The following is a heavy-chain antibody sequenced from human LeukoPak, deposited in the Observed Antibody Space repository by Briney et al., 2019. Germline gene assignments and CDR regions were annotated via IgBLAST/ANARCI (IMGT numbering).Heavy chain of an antibody. CDR3: ARAGGYYTYYYDSSGYRGALDI. V-gene: IGHV4-30-2*01. CDR2: IYHSGST. CDR1: GGSISSGGYS. J-gene: IGHJ3*02. Sequence: TSETLSLTCAVSGGSISSGGYSWSWIRQPPGKGLEWIGYIYHSGSTYYNPSLKSRVTISVDRSKNQFSLKLSSVTAADTAVYYCARAGGYYTYYYDSSGYRGALDIWGQGTMVTVSS. D-gene: IGHD3-22*01.